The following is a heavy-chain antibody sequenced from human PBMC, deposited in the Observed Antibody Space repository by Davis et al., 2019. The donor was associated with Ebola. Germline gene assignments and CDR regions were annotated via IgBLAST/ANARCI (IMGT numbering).Heavy chain of an antibody. V-gene: IGHV4-59*01. Sequence: ESLKISCTVSGGSISSYYWSWIRQPPGKGLEWIGYIYYSGSTNYNPSLKSRVTISVDTSKNQFSLKLSSVTAADTAVYYCARVNYDFWSGYANWFDPWGQGTLVTVSS. CDR3: ARVNYDFWSGYANWFDP. CDR1: GGSISSYY. CDR2: IYYSGST. J-gene: IGHJ5*02. D-gene: IGHD3-3*01.